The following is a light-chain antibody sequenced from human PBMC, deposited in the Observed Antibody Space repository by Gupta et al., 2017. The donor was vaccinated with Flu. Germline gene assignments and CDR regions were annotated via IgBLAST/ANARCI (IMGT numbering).Light chain of an antibody. J-gene: IGLJ3*02. CDR2: NTE. CDR1: ISNIERNY. CDR3: AAGDYRRGWV. Sequence: SVMPQPPSLSWTPGQRVILSCHGGISNIERNYVHWYQQFPGTAPKIVLYNTEHSSSGVTERLSGSKSGSAASLAISGLQAEDEADYYCAAGDYRRGWVFGGGTRLTVL. V-gene: IGLV1-47*01.